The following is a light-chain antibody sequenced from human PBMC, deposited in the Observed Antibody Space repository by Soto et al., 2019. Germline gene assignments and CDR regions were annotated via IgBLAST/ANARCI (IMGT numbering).Light chain of an antibody. Sequence: EIVMPQSPATLSVSPGERATLSCRASQSVSSNLAWYQQKPGQAPRLLIYGASTRATGIPARFSGSGSGTEFTLTISSLQSEDFAVYYCQQQGRSWITFGQGTRLEI. CDR1: QSVSSN. J-gene: IGKJ5*01. CDR3: QQQGRSWIT. CDR2: GAS. V-gene: IGKV3-15*01.